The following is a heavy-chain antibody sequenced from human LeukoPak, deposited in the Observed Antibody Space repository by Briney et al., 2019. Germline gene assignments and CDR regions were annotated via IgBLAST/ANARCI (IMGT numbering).Heavy chain of an antibody. Sequence: GASVKVSCKASGGTFSSYAISWVRQAPGQGLEWMGRIIPILGIANYAQKFQGRVTITADKSTSTAYMELSSLRSEDTAVYYCAGGADGEPDYFDYWGQGTLVTVSS. CDR3: AGGADGEPDYFDY. CDR1: GGTFSSYA. J-gene: IGHJ4*02. V-gene: IGHV1-69*04. CDR2: IIPILGIA. D-gene: IGHD4-17*01.